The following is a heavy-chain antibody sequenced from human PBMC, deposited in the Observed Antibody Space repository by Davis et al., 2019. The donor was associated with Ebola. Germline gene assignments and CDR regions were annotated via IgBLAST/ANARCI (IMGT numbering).Heavy chain of an antibody. CDR3: ARGDFWSGYYRPDYYYYYGMDV. J-gene: IGHJ6*02. CDR1: GGSISSYY. D-gene: IGHD3-3*01. V-gene: IGHV4-59*01. Sequence: MPSETLSLTCTVSGGSISSYYWSWIRQPPGKGLEWIGYIYYSGSTNYNPSLKSRVTISVDTSKNQFSLKLSSVTAADTAVYYCARGDFWSGYYRPDYYYYYGMDVWGQGTTVTVSS. CDR2: IYYSGST.